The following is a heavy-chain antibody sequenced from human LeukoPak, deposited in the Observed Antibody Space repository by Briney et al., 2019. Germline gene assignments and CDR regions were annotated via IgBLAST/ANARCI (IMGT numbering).Heavy chain of an antibody. CDR1: GFTFSSYA. CDR3: ARGYRIGGDYYDSSGYLPTFVAFDI. J-gene: IGHJ3*02. Sequence: PGGSLRLSCAASGFTFSSYAMHWVRQAPGKGLEYDSAISSNGGSTYYANSVKGRFTISRDNSKNTLYLQMGSLRAEDMAVYYCARGYRIGGDYYDSSGYLPTFVAFDIWGQGTMVTVSS. D-gene: IGHD3-22*01. V-gene: IGHV3-64*01. CDR2: ISSNGGST.